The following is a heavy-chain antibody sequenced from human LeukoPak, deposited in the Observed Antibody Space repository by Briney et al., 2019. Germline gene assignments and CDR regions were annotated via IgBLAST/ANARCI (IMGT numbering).Heavy chain of an antibody. Sequence: GASVKVSCKASGYTFTGYYMHWVRQAPGQGLEWMGWINPNSGGTNYAQKFQGRVTMTRDTSISTAYMELSRLRSDDTDVYYCARGGSSWSPYFDYWGQGTLVTVSS. CDR3: ARGGSSWSPYFDY. CDR1: GYTFTGYY. D-gene: IGHD6-13*01. J-gene: IGHJ4*02. CDR2: INPNSGGT. V-gene: IGHV1-2*02.